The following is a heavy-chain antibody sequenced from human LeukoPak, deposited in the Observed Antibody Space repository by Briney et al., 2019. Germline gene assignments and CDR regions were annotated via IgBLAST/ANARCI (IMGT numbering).Heavy chain of an antibody. V-gene: IGHV3-30*18. CDR3: AKVSYYDSSGDY. CDR2: ISYDGSNK. Sequence: GGSLRLSCAASGFTFSSYGMHWVRQAPGKGLEWVAVISYDGSNKYYADSVKGRFTISRDNSKNTLYLQMNSLRAEDTAVYYCAKVSYYDSSGDYWGQGTLVTVSS. D-gene: IGHD3-22*01. J-gene: IGHJ4*02. CDR1: GFTFSSYG.